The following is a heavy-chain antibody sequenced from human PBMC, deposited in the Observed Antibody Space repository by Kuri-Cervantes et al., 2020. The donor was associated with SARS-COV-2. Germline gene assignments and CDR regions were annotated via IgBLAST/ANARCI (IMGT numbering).Heavy chain of an antibody. CDR1: GYSISSGYY. V-gene: IGHV4-38-2*01. D-gene: IGHD3-16*01. CDR3: AGFLKGIVGGKKYYFDY. CDR2: IYHSGST. J-gene: IGHJ4*02. Sequence: ESLKISCAVSGYSISSGYYWGWIRQPPGKGLEWIGSIYHSGSTYYSPSLKSRVTISVDTSKNQFSLKLSSVTAADTAVYYCAGFLKGIVGGKKYYFDYWGQGTLVTVSS.